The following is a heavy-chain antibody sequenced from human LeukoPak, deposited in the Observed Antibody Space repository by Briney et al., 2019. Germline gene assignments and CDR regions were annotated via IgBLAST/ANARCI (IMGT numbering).Heavy chain of an antibody. J-gene: IGHJ4*02. Sequence: ASVKVSCKVSGYTLTELSMHWVRQAPGKGLEWMGGFDPEDGETIYAQKFQGRVTMTEDTSTDTAYMELSSLRSEDTAVYYCATDLRSRIRGVIIPPDYWGQGTLVTVSS. CDR1: GYTLTELS. CDR2: FDPEDGET. V-gene: IGHV1-24*01. D-gene: IGHD3-10*01. CDR3: ATDLRSRIRGVIIPPDY.